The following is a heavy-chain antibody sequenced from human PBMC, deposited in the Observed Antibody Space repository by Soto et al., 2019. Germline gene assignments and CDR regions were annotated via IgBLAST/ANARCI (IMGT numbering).Heavy chain of an antibody. CDR1: GFTFSSYA. D-gene: IGHD2-21*02. CDR3: AKSRDPVVVTAMGRYYYYGMDV. V-gene: IGHV3-23*01. J-gene: IGHJ6*02. CDR2: ISGSGGST. Sequence: HPGGSLRLSCAASGFTFSSYAMSWVRQAPGQGLEWVSAISGSGGSTYYADSVKGRFTISRDNSKNTLYLQMNSLRAEDTAVYYCAKSRDPVVVTAMGRYYYYGMDVWGQGTTVTVSS.